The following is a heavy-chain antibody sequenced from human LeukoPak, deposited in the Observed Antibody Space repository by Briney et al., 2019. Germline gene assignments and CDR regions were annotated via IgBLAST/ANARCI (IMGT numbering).Heavy chain of an antibody. CDR1: GFTFSSYS. V-gene: IGHV3-21*01. D-gene: IGHD6-13*01. CDR3: ARVMRSYSSSWWVDY. Sequence: GGSLRLSCAAPGFTFSSYSMNWVRQAPGKGLEWVSSISSSSSYIYYADSVKGRFTISRDNAKNSLYLQMNSLRAEDTAVYYCARVMRSYSSSWWVDYWGQGTLVTVSS. J-gene: IGHJ4*02. CDR2: ISSSSSYI.